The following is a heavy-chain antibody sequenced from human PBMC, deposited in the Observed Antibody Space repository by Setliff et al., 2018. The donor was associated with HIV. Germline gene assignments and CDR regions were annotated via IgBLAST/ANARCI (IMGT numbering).Heavy chain of an antibody. V-gene: IGHV4-59*12. CDR2: ISHSGNT. Sequence: PSETLSLTCAVYGGSFSRYYWSWIRQPPGKGLEWIGCISHSGNTNFNPSLNSRVTISLDTSKNQFSLRLTSLTAADTAIYYCARSTVGAGASFPWGRGILVTVPQ. D-gene: IGHD1-26*01. CDR1: GGSFSRYY. CDR3: ARSTVGAGASFP. J-gene: IGHJ5*02.